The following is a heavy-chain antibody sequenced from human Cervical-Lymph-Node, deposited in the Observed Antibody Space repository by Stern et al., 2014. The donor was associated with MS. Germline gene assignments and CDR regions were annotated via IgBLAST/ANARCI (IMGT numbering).Heavy chain of an antibody. J-gene: IGHJ4*02. CDR1: GFAFSTYG. CDR3: ARGSDWYPLDY. V-gene: IGHV3-30*03. D-gene: IGHD6-19*01. CDR2: ISFDGAKT. Sequence: VQLVDSGGGVVQPGRSLRLSCSPSGFAFSTYGMHWVRQAPGKGLEWVALISFDGAKTYYADSVKGRFTISRDNPKNTLYLQMKSLRGEDTAVYYCARGSDWYPLDYWGQGTLVTVSS.